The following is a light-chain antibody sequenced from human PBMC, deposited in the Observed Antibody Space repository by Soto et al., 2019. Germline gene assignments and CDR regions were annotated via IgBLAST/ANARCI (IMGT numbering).Light chain of an antibody. CDR2: EVS. V-gene: IGLV2-14*01. CDR3: FSYRSSSTLGV. J-gene: IGLJ3*02. Sequence: QAASVSGSPGQSITISCTGTSSDVGGYDYVSWYQHHPGKAPKLMIYEVSNRPSGVSNRFSGSRSGNAASLSISGLQAEDEADYYCFSYRSSSTLGVFGGGTKLTVL. CDR1: SSDVGGYDY.